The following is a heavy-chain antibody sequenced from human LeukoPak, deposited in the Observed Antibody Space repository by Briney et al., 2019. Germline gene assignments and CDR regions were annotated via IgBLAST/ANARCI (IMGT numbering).Heavy chain of an antibody. CDR1: GGSISSGGYY. Sequence: SESPSLTCTVSGGSISSGGYYWNWIRQHPGKGLEWIGCIYYSGSTYYNPSLKSRVTMSVDTSKNQFSPRLSSVTAADTAVYYCARGGSHFDYWGQGTLVTVSS. V-gene: IGHV4-31*03. CDR2: IYYSGST. CDR3: ARGGSHFDY. J-gene: IGHJ4*02. D-gene: IGHD1-26*01.